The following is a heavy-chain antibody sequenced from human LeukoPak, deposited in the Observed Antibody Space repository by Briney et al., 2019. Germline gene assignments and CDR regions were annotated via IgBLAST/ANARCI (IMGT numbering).Heavy chain of an antibody. D-gene: IGHD2-8*01. J-gene: IGHJ4*02. CDR2: ISGSGST. Sequence: GGSLRLSCTASGFTFSNYAMNWVRQAPVKGLEWVSAISGSGSTFYTDSVKGRFTISRDNTKNTLYLQMDSLRAEDTAIYYCAKPICYYGCFYWGQGTQVTVSS. CDR3: AKPICYYGCFY. CDR1: GFTFSNYA. V-gene: IGHV3-23*01.